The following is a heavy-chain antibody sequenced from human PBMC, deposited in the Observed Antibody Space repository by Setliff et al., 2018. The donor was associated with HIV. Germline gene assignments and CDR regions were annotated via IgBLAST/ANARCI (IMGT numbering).Heavy chain of an antibody. CDR2: ISGSSTTI. V-gene: IGHV3-48*04. D-gene: IGHD1-26*01. Sequence: PGGSLRLSCAASGFTFSSYGMTWVRQAPGKGLEWVSYISGSSTTIYYADSVKGRFTISRDSAKNSLFLQMNTLRAEDTAVYYCARDQWVGATADYYYYMDVWGKGTTVTVSS. CDR1: GFTFSSYG. J-gene: IGHJ6*03. CDR3: ARDQWVGATADYYYYMDV.